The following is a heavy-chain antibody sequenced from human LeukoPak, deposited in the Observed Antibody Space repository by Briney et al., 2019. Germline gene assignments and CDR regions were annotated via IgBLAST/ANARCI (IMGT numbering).Heavy chain of an antibody. CDR3: ARAAHCSSTSCLDY. J-gene: IGHJ4*02. V-gene: IGHV3-21*01. Sequence: GGSLRLSCAASGFTFSSYSMNWVRQAPGKGLEWVSSISSSSSYIYYADSVKGRFTISRDNAKNSLYLQMNSLRAEDTAVYYCARAAHCSSTSCLDYWGQGTLVTVSS. D-gene: IGHD2-2*01. CDR1: GFTFSSYS. CDR2: ISSSSSYI.